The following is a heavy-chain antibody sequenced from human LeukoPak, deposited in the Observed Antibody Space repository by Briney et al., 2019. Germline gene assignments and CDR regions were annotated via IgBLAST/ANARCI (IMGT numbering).Heavy chain of an antibody. J-gene: IGHJ6*02. V-gene: IGHV3-23*01. CDR1: GFTFSSYA. CDR2: ITTSGGST. Sequence: GGSLRLSCAASGFTFSSYAMSWVRQAPGKGLEWVSTITTSGGSTYYSDSVKGRFTIARDNSKNTLYLQVNSLRAEDTAVYYCAKDLNSYGYYYYGMYVWGQGTTVTVSS. CDR3: AKDLNSYGYYYYGMYV. D-gene: IGHD5-18*01.